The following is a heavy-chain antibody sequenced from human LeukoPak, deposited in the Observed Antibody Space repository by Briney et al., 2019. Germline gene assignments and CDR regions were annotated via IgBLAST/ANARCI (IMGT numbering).Heavy chain of an antibody. CDR3: ASGLWFGELLSGHYGMDV. Sequence: PGGSLRLSCAASGFTFSDYYMSWIRQAPGKGLEWVSYISSSGSTIYYADSVKGRFTISRDNAKNSLYLQMNSLRAEDTAVYYCASGLWFGELLSGHYGMDVWGQGTAVTVSS. V-gene: IGHV3-11*01. J-gene: IGHJ6*02. CDR2: ISSSGSTI. CDR1: GFTFSDYY. D-gene: IGHD3-10*01.